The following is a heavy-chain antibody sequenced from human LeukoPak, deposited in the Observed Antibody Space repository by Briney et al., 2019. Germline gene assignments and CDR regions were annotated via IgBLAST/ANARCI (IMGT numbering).Heavy chain of an antibody. D-gene: IGHD1-26*01. Sequence: SETLSLTCAVYGGSFSGYYWSWIRQPPGKGLGWIGEINHSGSTNYNPSLKSRVTISVDTSKNQFSLKLSSVTAADTAVYYCARQLLVAPVSYYFDYWGQGTLVTVSS. CDR2: INHSGST. CDR1: GGSFSGYY. V-gene: IGHV4-34*01. J-gene: IGHJ4*02. CDR3: ARQLLVAPVSYYFDY.